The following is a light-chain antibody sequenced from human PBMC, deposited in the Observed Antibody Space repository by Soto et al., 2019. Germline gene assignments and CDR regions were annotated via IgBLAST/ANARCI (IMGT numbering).Light chain of an antibody. CDR1: QSISSW. Sequence: DIQMTHSPSSLSASVVDRVTLTFLASQSISSWLAWYQQKPGKAHKLLIFDAFSLESGVPSRFSGSRSGTEFTLTISSLQPADYATYYCQQYNSYSPLTFGGGTKVDIK. V-gene: IGKV1-5*01. CDR3: QQYNSYSPLT. CDR2: DAF. J-gene: IGKJ4*01.